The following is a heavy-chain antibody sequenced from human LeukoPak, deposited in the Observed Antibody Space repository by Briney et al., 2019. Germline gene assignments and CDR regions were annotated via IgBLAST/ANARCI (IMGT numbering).Heavy chain of an antibody. CDR1: GYTFTSYD. J-gene: IGHJ4*02. Sequence: ASVKVSCTASGYTFTSYDINWVRQATGQGLEWMGWMNPNSSNTYYAQKFQGRVTITRNNAKSSAYLELSSLRAEDTAVYYCARGPKGYFDYWGQGTLVTVSS. CDR3: ARGPKGYFDY. CDR2: MNPNSSNT. V-gene: IGHV1-8*01.